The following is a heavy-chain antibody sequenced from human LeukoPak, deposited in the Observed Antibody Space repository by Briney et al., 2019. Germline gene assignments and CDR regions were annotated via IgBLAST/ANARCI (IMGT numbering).Heavy chain of an antibody. CDR2: ISSSGSTI. Sequence: GGSLRLSCAASGFTFSSYEMNWVRQAPGKGVEWVSYISSSGSTIYYADSVKGRFTISRDNAKNSLYLQMNSLRAEDTAVYYCAREYSCDSSGPDYWGQGTLVTVSS. D-gene: IGHD3-22*01. J-gene: IGHJ4*02. CDR1: GFTFSSYE. V-gene: IGHV3-48*03. CDR3: AREYSCDSSGPDY.